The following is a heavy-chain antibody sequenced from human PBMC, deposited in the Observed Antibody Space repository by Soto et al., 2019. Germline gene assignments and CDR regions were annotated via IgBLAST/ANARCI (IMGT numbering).Heavy chain of an antibody. J-gene: IGHJ6*02. Sequence: SGPTLVNPTQTLTLTCTFSGFSLSTSGVGVGWTRQPPGKALEWLALIYWDDDKRYSPSLKSRLTITKDTSKNQVVLTMTNMDPVDTATYYCAHVALGGSIYYYYYYGMDVWGQGXTVTVYS. CDR1: GFSLSTSGVG. V-gene: IGHV2-5*02. CDR3: AHVALGGSIYYYYYYGMDV. CDR2: IYWDDDK. D-gene: IGHD3-3*02.